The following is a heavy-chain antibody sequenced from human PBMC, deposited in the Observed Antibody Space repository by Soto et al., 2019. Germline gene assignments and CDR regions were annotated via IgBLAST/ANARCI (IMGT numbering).Heavy chain of an antibody. CDR3: ARDSAKWLLHYYFDY. CDR1: GYTFTSYA. Sequence: GASVKVSCKASGYTFTSYAMHWVRQAPGQRLEWMGWINAGNGNTKYSQKFQGRVTITRDTSASTAYMELSSLRSEDTAVYYCARDSAKWLLHYYFDYWGQGTLVTVSS. CDR2: INAGNGNT. V-gene: IGHV1-3*01. D-gene: IGHD3-22*01. J-gene: IGHJ4*02.